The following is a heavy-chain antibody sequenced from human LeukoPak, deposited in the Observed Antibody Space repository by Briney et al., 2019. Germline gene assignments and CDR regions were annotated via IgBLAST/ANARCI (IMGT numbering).Heavy chain of an antibody. D-gene: IGHD5-18*01. CDR2: ISGSGGST. J-gene: IGHJ4*02. CDR3: AKDLRGYNYGSFDY. V-gene: IGHV3-23*01. Sequence: GGSLRLSCAASGFTFSSYAMHWVRQAPGKGLEWVSAISGSGGSTDYADSVKGRFTISRDNPKNTLYLQMNSLRAEDTAVYYCAKDLRGYNYGSFDYWGQGTLVTVSS. CDR1: GFTFSSYA.